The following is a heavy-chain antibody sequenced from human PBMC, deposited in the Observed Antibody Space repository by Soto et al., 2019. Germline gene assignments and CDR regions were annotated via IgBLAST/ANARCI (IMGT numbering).Heavy chain of an antibody. V-gene: IGHV4-30-2*01. D-gene: IGHD4-4*01. CDR3: ARAYDYSSNWFDP. J-gene: IGHJ5*02. CDR2: IYHSGST. CDR1: GGSSSRGGYS. Sequence: PSGSLSLTCAVSGGSSSRGGYSWSWIRQPPGKGLEWIGDIYHSGSTYYNPSLKSRVTISVDRSKNQFSLKLSSVTAADTAVYYCARAYDYSSNWFDPWGQGTLVTVSS.